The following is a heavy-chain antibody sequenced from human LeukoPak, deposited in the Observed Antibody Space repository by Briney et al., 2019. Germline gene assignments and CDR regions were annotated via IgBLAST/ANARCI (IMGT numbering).Heavy chain of an antibody. CDR1: GFTFSGSA. D-gene: IGHD4-17*01. CDR3: TRLVPYGDYWFDP. V-gene: IGHV3-73*01. Sequence: PGGSLRLSCAASGFTFSGSAMHWVRQASGKGLEWVGRIRSKANSYATAYAASVKGRFTISRDDSKNTAYLQMNSLKTEDTAVYYCTRLVPYGDYWFDPWGQGTLVTVSS. J-gene: IGHJ5*02. CDR2: IRSKANSYAT.